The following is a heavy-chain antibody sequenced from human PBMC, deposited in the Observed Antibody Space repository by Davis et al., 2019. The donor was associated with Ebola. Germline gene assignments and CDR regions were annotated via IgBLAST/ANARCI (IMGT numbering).Heavy chain of an antibody. Sequence: PGGSLRLSCAASGFTFSSYGMHWVRQAPGKGLEWVGVISYDANNEFYGDSVRGRFTISRDNSKNTLYLQMNSLRPEDTAVYYCAKDGGRNLDCWGQGTLVTVSS. V-gene: IGHV3-30*18. CDR1: GFTFSSYG. J-gene: IGHJ4*02. CDR3: AKDGGRNLDC. D-gene: IGHD2-15*01. CDR2: ISYDANNE.